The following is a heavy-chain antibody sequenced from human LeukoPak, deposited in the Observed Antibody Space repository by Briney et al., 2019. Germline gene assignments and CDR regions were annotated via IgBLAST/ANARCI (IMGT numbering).Heavy chain of an antibody. CDR3: AKGKISAADAIDS. CDR2: IPDSAGTT. V-gene: IGHV3-23*01. J-gene: IGHJ4*02. CDR1: GFTFSSYG. D-gene: IGHD6-13*01. Sequence: GGSLRLSCAASGFTFSSYGMHWVRQAPGRGLEWVSSIPDSAGTTYYADSVKGRFTISRDNSKNTLCLQMNSLRAEDTAVYYCAKGKISAADAIDSWGQGTLVTVSS.